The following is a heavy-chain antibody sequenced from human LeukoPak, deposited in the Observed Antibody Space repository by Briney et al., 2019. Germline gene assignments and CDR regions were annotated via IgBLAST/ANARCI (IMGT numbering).Heavy chain of an antibody. D-gene: IGHD2-21*02. J-gene: IGHJ6*02. Sequence: GGSLRLSCAASGFTVSSNYMSWVRQAPGKGLEWVSVICSGGSTYYADSVKGRFTISRDNSKNTLYLQMNSLRAEDTAVYYCARDHVVVVTAIHYYYGMDVWGQGTTVTVSS. CDR3: ARDHVVVVTAIHYYYGMDV. CDR2: ICSGGST. CDR1: GFTVSSNY. V-gene: IGHV3-53*01.